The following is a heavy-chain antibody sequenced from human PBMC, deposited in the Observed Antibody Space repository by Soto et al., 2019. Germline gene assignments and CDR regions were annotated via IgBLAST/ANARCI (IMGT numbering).Heavy chain of an antibody. V-gene: IGHV3-9*01. CDR1: GFTFDDYA. CDR3: ARSREYQLLSPFDY. J-gene: IGHJ4*02. CDR2: ISWNSGSI. D-gene: IGHD2-2*01. Sequence: RVSLSACGFTFDDYAMRWVRQAPGNGLEWVSGISWNSGSIGYADSVKGRFTISRDNAKKSLYLQMNSLRAEDTALYYCARSREYQLLSPFDYWGQGTLVTVPS.